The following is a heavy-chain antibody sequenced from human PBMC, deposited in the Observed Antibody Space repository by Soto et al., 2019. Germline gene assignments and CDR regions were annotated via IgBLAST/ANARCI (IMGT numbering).Heavy chain of an antibody. V-gene: IGHV3-33*01. CDR2: ILSDGGKK. D-gene: IGHD5-18*01. J-gene: IGHJ4*02. Sequence: QVHLVESGGGVVQPGRSLTLSCEASGFTFSNYVMSWVRQAPGKGLEWVAIILSDGGKKLYADSVKGRFTISRDNSKNTVSLHMNSLGPGDTAVYYCARDSRRLQLGVIDFWGQGTLVIVSS. CDR3: ARDSRRLQLGVIDF. CDR1: GFTFSNYV.